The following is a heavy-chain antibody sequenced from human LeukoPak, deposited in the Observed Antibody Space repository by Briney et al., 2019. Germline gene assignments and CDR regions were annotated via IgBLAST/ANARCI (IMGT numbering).Heavy chain of an antibody. V-gene: IGHV1-46*01. CDR1: GYTFTSYY. J-gene: IGHJ4*02. CDR2: INPSGGST. Sequence: AAVKVSCKASGYTFTSYYMHWVRQAPGQGLEWMGIINPSGGSTSYAQKFQGRVTMTSDTSTSTVYMELSSLRSEDTAVYYCARVSSGLYYYDSSGYYFDYWGQGTLVTVSS. CDR3: ARVSSGLYYYDSSGYYFDY. D-gene: IGHD3-22*01.